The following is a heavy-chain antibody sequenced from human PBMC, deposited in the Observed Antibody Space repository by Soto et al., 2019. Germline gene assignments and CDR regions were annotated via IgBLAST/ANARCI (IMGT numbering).Heavy chain of an antibody. V-gene: IGHV1-18*04. CDR3: TRGHGDFAVDFDY. Sequence: QGQLVQSGAEVKWPGASVKVSCKASGYPFNKYSISWVRQAPGQGLEWMGWISASNGNRNYAQKFQGRVTLGTDTSTSTAYMELRNLRSDDTSVYYCTRGHGDFAVDFDYWGQGTLVTVSS. D-gene: IGHD4-17*01. CDR2: ISASNGNR. CDR1: GYPFNKYS. J-gene: IGHJ4*02.